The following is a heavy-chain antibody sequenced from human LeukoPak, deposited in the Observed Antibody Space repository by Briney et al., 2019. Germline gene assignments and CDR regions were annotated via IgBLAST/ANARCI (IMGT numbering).Heavy chain of an antibody. J-gene: IGHJ4*02. V-gene: IGHV5-51*01. CDR2: IYPQDPDT. Sequence: GESLKISCKASGYNFPGDWIGWVRQVSGKGLEWMGIIYPQDPDTRYSPSFEGQVIISVDKSINTAYLQWNSLKPSDTAMYYCARRQTAESCTRNPDCYFVSWGQGTLVTVSS. CDR1: GYNFPGDW. D-gene: IGHD2/OR15-2a*01. CDR3: ARRQTAESCTRNPDCYFVS.